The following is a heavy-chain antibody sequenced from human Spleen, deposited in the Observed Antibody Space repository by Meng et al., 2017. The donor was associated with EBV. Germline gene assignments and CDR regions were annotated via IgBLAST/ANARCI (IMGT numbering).Heavy chain of an antibody. CDR1: GGTISCSSW. D-gene: IGHD3-16*01. CDR3: AQRERWGLDP. J-gene: IGHJ5*02. CDR2: IYHSGST. Sequence: QGQLPESGPGQTNPPGTLSFTCGVSGGTISCSSWWSLLRQTPGKGRGWIWEIYHSGSTSDNASLESRVTISVDKSKNQIFLKLRSVTAADTAVYYCAQRERWGLDPWGQGTLVTVSS. V-gene: IGHV4-4*03.